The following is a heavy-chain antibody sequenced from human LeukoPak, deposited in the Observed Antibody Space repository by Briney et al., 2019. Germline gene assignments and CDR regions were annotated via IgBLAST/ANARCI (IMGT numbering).Heavy chain of an antibody. CDR2: INTNTGNP. Sequence: ASVKVSCKASGYTFTSYGISWVRQAPGQGLEWMGWINTNTGNPTYAQGFTGRFVFSLDTSVSTAYLQISSLKAEDTAVYYCARIQDYYDSSGPDYWGRGTLVTVSS. CDR3: ARIQDYYDSSGPDY. CDR1: GYTFTSYG. V-gene: IGHV7-4-1*02. J-gene: IGHJ4*02. D-gene: IGHD3-22*01.